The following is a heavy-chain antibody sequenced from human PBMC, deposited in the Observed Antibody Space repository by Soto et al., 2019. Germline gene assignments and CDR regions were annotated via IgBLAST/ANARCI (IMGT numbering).Heavy chain of an antibody. V-gene: IGHV4-34*01. CDR3: ARGRSRVLRFLEWLPPPYGMDV. CDR2: INHSGST. J-gene: IGHJ6*02. D-gene: IGHD3-3*01. Sequence: SETLSLTCAVYGGSFSCYYWSWIRQPPGKGLEWIGEINHSGSTNYNPSLKSRVTISVDTSKNQFSLKLSSVTAADTAVYYCARGRSRVLRFLEWLPPPYGMDVWGQGTTVTVSS. CDR1: GGSFSCYY.